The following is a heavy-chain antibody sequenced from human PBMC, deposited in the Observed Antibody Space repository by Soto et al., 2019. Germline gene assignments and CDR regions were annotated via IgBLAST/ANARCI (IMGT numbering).Heavy chain of an antibody. V-gene: IGHV3-7*01. CDR3: ARSGVRDGYYCYYYYGMDV. CDR1: GFTFSSYW. CDR2: IKQDGSEK. D-gene: IGHD5-12*01. J-gene: IGHJ6*01. Sequence: GESLKISCAASGFTFSSYWMSWVRQAPGKGLEWVANIKQDGSEKYYVDSVKGRFTISRDNAKNSLYLQMNSLRAEVTDVYYCARSGVRDGYYCYYYYGMDVWGQGTTVTVSS.